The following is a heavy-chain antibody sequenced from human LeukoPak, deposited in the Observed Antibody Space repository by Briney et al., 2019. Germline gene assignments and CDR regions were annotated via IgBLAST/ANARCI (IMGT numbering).Heavy chain of an antibody. Sequence: PGGSLRLSCGASGLTFSNYNVNWVRQAPGEGLEWVSSINSRSTYIFYADSVMGRFTISRDNAKNSLFLQMNSLRAEDTAVYYCARDETNGFDSWGQGTLVTVSS. D-gene: IGHD1-14*01. CDR1: GLTFSNYN. CDR2: INSRSTYI. CDR3: ARDETNGFDS. J-gene: IGHJ5*01. V-gene: IGHV3-21*01.